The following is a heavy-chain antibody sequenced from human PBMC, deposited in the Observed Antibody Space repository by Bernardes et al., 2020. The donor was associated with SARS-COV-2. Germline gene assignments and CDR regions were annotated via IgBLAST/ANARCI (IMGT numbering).Heavy chain of an antibody. Sequence: GGSLRLSCAASGFTVSRNDTSWVRQAPGKGLEWVSVIYSAGGTYYADSVRGRFTLSRDNSKNTLNLQMDSLRTEDTAVYYCARAPTEYCSGDGCYSHVDYFYYGMDVWGQGTTVTVSS. D-gene: IGHD2-15*01. V-gene: IGHV3-66*02. CDR2: IYSAGGT. CDR3: ARAPTEYCSGDGCYSHVDYFYYGMDV. J-gene: IGHJ6*02. CDR1: GFTVSRND.